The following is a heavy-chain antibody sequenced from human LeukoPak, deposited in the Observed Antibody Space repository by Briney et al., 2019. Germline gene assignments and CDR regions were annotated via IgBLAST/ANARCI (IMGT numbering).Heavy chain of an antibody. D-gene: IGHD3-10*01. J-gene: IGHJ4*02. Sequence: PGESLKISCKGSGYSFTSYWIGWVRQMPGKGLEWMGIIYPGDSDTRYSPSFQGQVTISADKSISTAYLQWSSLKASDTAMYYCARATYYYGSGSYPFGYWGQGTLVTVSS. V-gene: IGHV5-51*01. CDR2: IYPGDSDT. CDR3: ARATYYYGSGSYPFGY. CDR1: GYSFTSYW.